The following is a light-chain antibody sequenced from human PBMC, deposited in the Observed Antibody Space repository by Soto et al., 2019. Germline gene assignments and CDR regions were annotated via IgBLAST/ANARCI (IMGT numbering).Light chain of an antibody. CDR3: QQYSTYTYT. Sequence: DIQMTQSPSTLSSSVGDTVTITCRASQTIDSWLAWYQQRPGKPPNVLIYKASTLASGVPSRFRGSGSGTEFTLTISSLQPGDFATYFCQQYSTYTYTFGQGTRLEIK. V-gene: IGKV1-5*03. J-gene: IGKJ5*01. CDR1: QTIDSW. CDR2: KAS.